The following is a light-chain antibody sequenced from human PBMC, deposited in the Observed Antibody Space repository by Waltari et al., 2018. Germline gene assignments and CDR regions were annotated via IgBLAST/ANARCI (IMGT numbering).Light chain of an antibody. CDR3: QQRSNWPYT. Sequence: EIVLTQSPATLSLSPGERATLSCRASQTVRSYLACYQQRPGQTPRLLIFDASSRATGISAKFSGSGSGTDFTLTVSNLEPEDFAVYYCQQRSNWPYTFGQGTRVEIK. V-gene: IGKV3-11*01. J-gene: IGKJ2*01. CDR2: DAS. CDR1: QTVRSY.